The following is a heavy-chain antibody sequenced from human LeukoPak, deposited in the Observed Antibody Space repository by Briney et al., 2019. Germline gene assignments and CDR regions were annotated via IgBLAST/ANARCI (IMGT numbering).Heavy chain of an antibody. CDR3: ASGVSRSGSYYNWFDP. V-gene: IGHV4-61*02. Sequence: NPSETLSLTCTVSGGSISSGSYYWSWIRQPAGKGLEWIGRIYTSGSTNYNPSLKSRVTISVDTSKNQFSLKLSSVTAADTAVYYCASGVSRSGSYYNWFDPWGQGTLVTVSS. D-gene: IGHD3-10*01. CDR2: IYTSGST. J-gene: IGHJ5*02. CDR1: GGSISSGSYY.